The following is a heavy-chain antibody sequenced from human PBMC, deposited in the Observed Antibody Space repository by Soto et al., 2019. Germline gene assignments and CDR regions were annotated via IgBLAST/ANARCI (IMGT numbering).Heavy chain of an antibody. CDR1: GGSISSGGYY. D-gene: IGHD3-22*01. CDR3: ARDHGEYYDSSGSWYYGMDV. J-gene: IGHJ6*02. Sequence: PSETLSLTCTVSGGSISSGGYYWSWIRQHPGKGLEWIGYIYYSGSTYYNPSLKSRVTISVDTSKNQFSLKLSSVTAADTAVYYCARDHGEYYDSSGSWYYGMDVWGQGTTVTVSS. CDR2: IYYSGST. V-gene: IGHV4-31*03.